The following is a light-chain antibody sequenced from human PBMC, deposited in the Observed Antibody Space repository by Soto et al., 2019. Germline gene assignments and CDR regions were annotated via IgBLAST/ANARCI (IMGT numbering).Light chain of an antibody. CDR1: QDITNY. CDR3: QENDNV. J-gene: IGKJ4*01. CDR2: DAS. Sequence: DIQMTQSPSSLSASVGDRVTITCQASQDITNYLNWYQQKPGKAPKLLIYDASNLKTGVPSRFSGSGSGTDFTFTISSLQPEDIATYYCQENDNVFGGGTKVEIK. V-gene: IGKV1-33*01.